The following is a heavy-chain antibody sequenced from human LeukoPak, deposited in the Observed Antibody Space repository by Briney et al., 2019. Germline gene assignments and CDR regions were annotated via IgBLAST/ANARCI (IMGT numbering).Heavy chain of an antibody. V-gene: IGHV3-30*18. CDR1: GFTFSSYG. D-gene: IGHD5-12*01. J-gene: IGHJ6*02. CDR3: AKDLRWLETHYYYGMDV. Sequence: GGSLRLSCAASGFTFSSYGMHWVRQAPGKGLEWAAVISYDGSNKYYADSVKGRFTISRDNSKNTLYLQMNSLRAEDTAVYYCAKDLRWLETHYYYGMDVWGQGTTVTVSS. CDR2: ISYDGSNK.